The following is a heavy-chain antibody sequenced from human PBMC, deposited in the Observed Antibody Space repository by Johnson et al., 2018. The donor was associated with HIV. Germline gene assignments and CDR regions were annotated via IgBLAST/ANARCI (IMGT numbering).Heavy chain of an antibody. V-gene: IGHV3-7*01. CDR1: GFMFDDYG. D-gene: IGHD6-13*01. Sequence: EVQLVESGGGVVRPGGSLRLSCEGSGFMFDDYGMAWVRQAPGKGLEWVATIKQDGSERYYVDSVKGRFTISRDNAKNSLYLQMNSLRAEYTAVEYCARDSDSSRSYTGPDGFDVWGQGTMVTVSS. CDR2: IKQDGSER. J-gene: IGHJ3*01. CDR3: ARDSDSSRSYTGPDGFDV.